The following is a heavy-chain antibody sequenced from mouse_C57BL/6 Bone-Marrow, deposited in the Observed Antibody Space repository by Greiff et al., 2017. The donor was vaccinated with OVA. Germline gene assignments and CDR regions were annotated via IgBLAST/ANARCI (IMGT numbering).Heavy chain of an antibody. J-gene: IGHJ4*01. CDR3: TREGYYLYYYAKDY. Sequence: EVQLQQSGTVLARPGASVKMSCKTSGYTFTSYWMHWVKQRPGQGLEWIGAIYPGNSDTSYNQKFKGKAKLTAVTSASTAYMELSSLTNEDSAVYYCTREGYYLYYYAKDYWGQGTSVTVSS. CDR2: IYPGNSDT. CDR1: GYTFTSYW. D-gene: IGHD2-3*01. V-gene: IGHV1-5*01.